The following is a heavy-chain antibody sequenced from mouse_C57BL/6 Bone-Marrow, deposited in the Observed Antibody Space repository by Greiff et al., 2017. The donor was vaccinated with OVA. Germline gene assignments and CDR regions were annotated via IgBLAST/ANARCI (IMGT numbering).Heavy chain of an antibody. Sequence: VQLKQSGPELVKPGASVKISCKASGYAFSSSWMNWVKQRPGKGLEWIGRIYPGDGDTNYNGKFKGKATLTADKSSSTAYMQLSSLTSEDSAVYFCARGGGLDHWGQGTLVTVSA. CDR1: GYAFSSSW. CDR2: IYPGDGDT. V-gene: IGHV1-82*01. D-gene: IGHD3-3*01. J-gene: IGHJ3*01. CDR3: ARGGGLDH.